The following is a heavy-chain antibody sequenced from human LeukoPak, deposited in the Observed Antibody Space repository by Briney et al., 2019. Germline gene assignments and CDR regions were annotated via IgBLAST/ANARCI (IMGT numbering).Heavy chain of an antibody. Sequence: ASLKVSCKASGGTFSSYAISWVRQAPGQGLEWMGRIIPILGIANYAQKFQGRVTITADKSTSTAYMELSSLRSEDTAVYYCARDPLRDGYNSKDYWGQGTLVTVSS. J-gene: IGHJ4*02. V-gene: IGHV1-69*04. D-gene: IGHD5-24*01. CDR1: GGTFSSYA. CDR2: IIPILGIA. CDR3: ARDPLRDGYNSKDY.